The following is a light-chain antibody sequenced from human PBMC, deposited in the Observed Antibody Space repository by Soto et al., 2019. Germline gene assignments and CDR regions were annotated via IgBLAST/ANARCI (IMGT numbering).Light chain of an antibody. CDR3: QQYGSSPYT. CDR2: GAS. CDR1: HSVSSSY. V-gene: IGKV3-20*01. J-gene: IGKJ2*01. Sequence: EIVLTQSPGTLSLSPGERATLSCRASHSVSSSYLAWYQQKPGQAPRLIIYGASDRPTGIPDRFSGSGSGTDFTLTISRLEPEDFAVYYCQQYGSSPYTFGQGTDWRL.